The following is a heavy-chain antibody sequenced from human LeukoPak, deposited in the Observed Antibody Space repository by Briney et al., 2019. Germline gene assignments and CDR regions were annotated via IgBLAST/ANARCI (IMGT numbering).Heavy chain of an antibody. Sequence: PSETLSLTCTVSGGSISSYYWSWIRQPPGKGLEWIGYIYHSGSTNYNPSLKSRVTISVDTSKNQFSLKLSSVTAADTAVYYCATSALRSGYYSSYFDYWGQGTLVTVSS. J-gene: IGHJ4*02. CDR1: GGSISSYY. CDR3: ATSALRSGYYSSYFDY. CDR2: IYHSGST. D-gene: IGHD3-22*01. V-gene: IGHV4-59*08.